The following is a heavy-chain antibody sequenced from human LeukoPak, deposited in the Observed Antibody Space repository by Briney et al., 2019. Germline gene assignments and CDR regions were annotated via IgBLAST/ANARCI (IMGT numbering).Heavy chain of an antibody. J-gene: IGHJ4*02. CDR1: GFTFNTYT. CDR2: VKSDGSSA. D-gene: IGHD3-10*01. CDR3: ARGRYYLDS. Sequence: GGSLRLSCAASGFTFNTYTMNWVRQAPGKGLEWVSHVKSDGSSATYGDSVEGRFTISRDNAKNTLFLQMNSLRVEDTAVYYCARGRYYLDSWGQGTLVTVSS. V-gene: IGHV3-74*01.